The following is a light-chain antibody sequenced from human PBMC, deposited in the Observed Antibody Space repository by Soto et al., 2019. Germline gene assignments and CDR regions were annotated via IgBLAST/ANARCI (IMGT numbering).Light chain of an antibody. V-gene: IGKV3-20*01. CDR3: QQYGSSPYT. Sequence: EIVLTQSPGTLSLSLGERATLSCRASQSVSSSYLGWYQQKPGQAPRLLIYGASNRATGIPDRFSDSGSGTEFTLTISRLEPEDFALYYCQQYGSSPYTFGQGTKLEIK. CDR1: QSVSSSY. J-gene: IGKJ2*01. CDR2: GAS.